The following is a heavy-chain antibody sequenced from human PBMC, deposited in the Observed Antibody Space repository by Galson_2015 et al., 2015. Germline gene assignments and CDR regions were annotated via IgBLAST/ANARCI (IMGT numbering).Heavy chain of an antibody. CDR1: GFTFSSYG. CDR2: IWYDGSNK. J-gene: IGHJ5*02. CDR3: ARDRARGSSWRSWFDP. D-gene: IGHD6-13*01. V-gene: IGHV3-33*01. Sequence: SLRLSCAASGFTFSSYGMHWVRQAPGKGLEWVAVIWYDGSNKYYADSVKGRFTISRDNSKNTLYLQMNSLRAEDTAVYYCARDRARGSSWRSWFDPWGQGTLVTVSS.